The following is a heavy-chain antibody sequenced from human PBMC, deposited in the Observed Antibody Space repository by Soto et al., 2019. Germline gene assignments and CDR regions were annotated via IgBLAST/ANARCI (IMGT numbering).Heavy chain of an antibody. J-gene: IGHJ4*02. CDR2: IYYSGST. Sequence: PSETLSLTCTVSGGSISSGDYYWSWIRQPPGKGLEWIGYIYYSGSTYYNPSLKSRVTISVDTSKNQFSLKLSSVTAADTAVYYCARGIVGYYDSSGYADYWGQGTLVTLSS. V-gene: IGHV4-30-4*01. D-gene: IGHD3-22*01. CDR3: ARGIVGYYDSSGYADY. CDR1: GGSISSGDYY.